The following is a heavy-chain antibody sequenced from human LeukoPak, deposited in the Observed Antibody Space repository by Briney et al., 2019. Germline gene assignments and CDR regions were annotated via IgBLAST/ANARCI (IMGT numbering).Heavy chain of an antibody. D-gene: IGHD5-12*01. V-gene: IGHV3-23*01. CDR1: GGSISSYY. CDR2: FSGSGGST. J-gene: IGHJ4*02. CDR3: AKDREWVRVRGSGFAY. Sequence: ETLSLTCTVSGGSISSYYWSWIRQPPGKGLECISGFSGSGGSTYYADSVKGRFTISRDNTKNSLYLQMNSLRTEDTALYYCAKDREWVRVRGSGFAYWGQGTPVTVSS.